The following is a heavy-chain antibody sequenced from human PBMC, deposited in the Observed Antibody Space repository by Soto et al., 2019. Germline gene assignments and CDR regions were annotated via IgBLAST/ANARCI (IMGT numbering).Heavy chain of an antibody. V-gene: IGHV3-74*01. CDR2: INSDGSST. J-gene: IGHJ6*02. CDR1: GFTFSSYW. Sequence: EVQLVESGGGLVQPGGSLRLSCAASGFTFSSYWMHWVRQAPGKGLVWVSRINSDGSSTSYADSVKGRFTISRDNAKNTLYLQMNSQRAEDTAVYYCARGYSSTTTGYYYYGMDVWGQGTTVTVSS. D-gene: IGHD6-13*01. CDR3: ARGYSSTTTGYYYYGMDV.